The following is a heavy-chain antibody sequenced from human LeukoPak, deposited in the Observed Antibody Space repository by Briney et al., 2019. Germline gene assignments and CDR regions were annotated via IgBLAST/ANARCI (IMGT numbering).Heavy chain of an antibody. CDR1: GYSFTSYW. D-gene: IGHD2-2*01. CDR2: IYPGDSDT. Sequence: GESLKISCKGSGYSFTSYWIGWVRQMPGKGLEWMGIIYPGDSDTTYSPSFQGQVTISADKSISTAYLQWSSLKASDTAMYYCARLLGYYSSTSCNGDWFDPWGQGTLVTVSS. J-gene: IGHJ5*02. V-gene: IGHV5-51*01. CDR3: ARLLGYYSSTSCNGDWFDP.